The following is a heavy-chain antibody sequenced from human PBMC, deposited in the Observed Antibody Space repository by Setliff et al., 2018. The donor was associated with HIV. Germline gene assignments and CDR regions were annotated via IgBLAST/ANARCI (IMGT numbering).Heavy chain of an antibody. V-gene: IGHV4-59*01. CDR3: AREDGVFAFDI. CDR1: GDSISSFY. CDR2: IYYSGST. J-gene: IGHJ3*02. Sequence: SETLSLTCTVSGDSISSFYWSWIRQAPGKGLEWIGYIYYSGSTTYNPSLKSRVTISVDTSKNQFSLKLSSVTAADTAMYYCAREDGVFAFDIRGQGTMVTVSS. D-gene: IGHD6-13*01.